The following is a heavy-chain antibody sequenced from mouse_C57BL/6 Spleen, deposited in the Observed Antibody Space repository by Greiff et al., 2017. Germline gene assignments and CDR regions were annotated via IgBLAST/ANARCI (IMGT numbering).Heavy chain of an antibody. Sequence: EVQLQQSGTVLARPGASVKMSCKTSGYTFTSYWMHWVKQRPGQGLEWIGAIYPGNSDTSYNQKFKGKAKLTAVTSASTAYMELSSLTNEDSAVYYCTMVTTGYYYAMDYWGQGTSVTVSS. CDR1: GYTFTSYW. CDR3: TMVTTGYYYAMDY. J-gene: IGHJ4*01. V-gene: IGHV1-5*01. D-gene: IGHD2-2*01. CDR2: IYPGNSDT.